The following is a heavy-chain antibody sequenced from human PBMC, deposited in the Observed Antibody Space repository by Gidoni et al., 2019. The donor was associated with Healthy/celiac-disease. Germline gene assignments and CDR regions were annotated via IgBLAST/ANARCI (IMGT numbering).Heavy chain of an antibody. J-gene: IGHJ4*02. Sequence: QVQLVESGGGVVQPGRSLRLSCAASGFTFSSYAMHWVRQAPGKGLEWVAVISYDGSNKYYADSVKGRFTISRDNSKNTLYLQMNSLRAEDTAVYYCARDIVVVVAATGGESDYWGQGTLVTVSS. CDR1: GFTFSSYA. CDR3: ARDIVVVVAATGGESDY. V-gene: IGHV3-30-3*01. CDR2: ISYDGSNK. D-gene: IGHD2-15*01.